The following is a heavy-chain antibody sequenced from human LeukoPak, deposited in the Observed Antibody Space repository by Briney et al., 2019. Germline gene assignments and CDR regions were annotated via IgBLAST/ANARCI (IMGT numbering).Heavy chain of an antibody. J-gene: IGHJ4*02. Sequence: SGTLSLTCAVSGGSISSSSYYWGWIRQPPGKGLEWIGSIYYSGSTYYNPSLKSRVTISVDTSKNQFSLKLSSVTAADTAVYYCASRLFSALNFDYWGQGTLVTVSS. CDR2: IYYSGST. D-gene: IGHD3-22*01. CDR1: GGSISSSSYY. CDR3: ASRLFSALNFDY. V-gene: IGHV4-39*01.